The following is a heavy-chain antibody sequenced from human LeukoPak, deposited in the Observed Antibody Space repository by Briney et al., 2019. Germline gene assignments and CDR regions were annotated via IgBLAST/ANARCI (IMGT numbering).Heavy chain of an antibody. CDR2: IYWDDDK. CDR3: AHTREYSSSWYGVVGGFDY. Sequence: SGPTLVNPTQTLTLTCTFSGFSLSTSGVGVGWIRQPPGRALEWLALIYWDDDKRYSPSLKSRLTITKDTSKNQVVLTMTNMDPVDTATYYCAHTREYSSSWYGVVGGFDYWGQGTLVTVSS. CDR1: GFSLSTSGVG. V-gene: IGHV2-5*02. J-gene: IGHJ4*02. D-gene: IGHD6-13*01.